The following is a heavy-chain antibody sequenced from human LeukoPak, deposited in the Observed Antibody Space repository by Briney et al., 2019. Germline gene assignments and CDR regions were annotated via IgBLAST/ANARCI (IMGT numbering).Heavy chain of an antibody. J-gene: IGHJ6*03. CDR2: INPSGGST. CDR1: GYTFTSYY. V-gene: IGHV1-46*01. D-gene: IGHD5-24*01. Sequence: ASVKVSCKASGYTFTSYYMHWVRQAPGQGLEWMGIINPSGGSTSYAQKFQGRVTMTRDTSTSTVYMELSSLRSEDTAVYYCGVEMAHQYYYMDVWGKGTTVTVSS. CDR3: GVEMAHQYYYMDV.